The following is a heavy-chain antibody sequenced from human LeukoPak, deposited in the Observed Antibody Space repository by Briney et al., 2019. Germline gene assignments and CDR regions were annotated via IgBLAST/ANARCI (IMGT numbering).Heavy chain of an antibody. CDR2: KRSGGTYI. J-gene: IGHJ4*02. D-gene: IGHD2-15*01. V-gene: IGHV3-21*06. CDR1: GFTFSSYA. CDR3: ARVRPTGSSRRFVVQ. Sequence: GGSLRLSCAASGFTFSSYAMTWVRQAPGKGLEWGSSKRSGGTYIYYADSVMGRFTNSRDNPKDSLFLLMNSLRVDDTAVYYCARVRPTGSSRRFVVQWGQGTLVSVSS.